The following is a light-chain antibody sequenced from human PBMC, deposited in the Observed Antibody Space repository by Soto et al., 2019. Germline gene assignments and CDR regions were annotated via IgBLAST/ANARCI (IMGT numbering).Light chain of an antibody. CDR2: GAS. V-gene: IGKV3-15*01. J-gene: IGKJ1*01. CDR3: QQYDNWPWT. CDR1: QSVSSS. Sequence: EMVMTQSPATLSVSPGEKATLSCRASQSVSSSLAWYQQIPGQAPRLLISGASTRATAIPARFSGSGSGTVFTLTISRLQSEDFAIYYCQQYDNWPWTFGQGTKVEIK.